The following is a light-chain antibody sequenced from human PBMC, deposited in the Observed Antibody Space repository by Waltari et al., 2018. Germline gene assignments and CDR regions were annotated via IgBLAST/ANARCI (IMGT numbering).Light chain of an antibody. CDR2: EEI. CDR3: YSTDSSGNDRV. Sequence: SYELTQPPSVSVSPGQTARITCSGDALPKKYAYWYQQKSGQAPVLVIYEEIKRTSGIPGGFSGSSSGTMATLTISGAQADDEADYFCYSTDSSGNDRVFGGGTKLTVL. J-gene: IGLJ3*02. CDR1: ALPKKY. V-gene: IGLV3-10*01.